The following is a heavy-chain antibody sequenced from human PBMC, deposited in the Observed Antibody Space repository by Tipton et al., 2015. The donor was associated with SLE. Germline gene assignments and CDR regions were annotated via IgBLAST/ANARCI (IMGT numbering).Heavy chain of an antibody. Sequence: TLSLTCTVSGGSISRSSDYWGWIRQPPGKGLEWIGSINYSGSTYYNPSLKSRVTISVDTSKNQFSLKLSSVAAADTAVYYCARGLYQSGSSDYWGQGTLVTVSS. CDR1: GGSISRSSDY. CDR2: INYSGST. D-gene: IGHD1-26*01. V-gene: IGHV4-39*07. CDR3: ARGLYQSGSSDY. J-gene: IGHJ4*02.